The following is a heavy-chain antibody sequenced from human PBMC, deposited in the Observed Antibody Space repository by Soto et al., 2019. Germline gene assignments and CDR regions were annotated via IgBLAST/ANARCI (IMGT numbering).Heavy chain of an antibody. J-gene: IGHJ4*02. CDR3: AKARDQQWVRLPFDY. CDR2: FSATSENT. Sequence: EVQLLESGGGLVQPGGSLRLSCVGSGFFFSSYTMTWVRQAPGKGLEWVSSFSATSENTYYADSVRGRFTISRDNSKNTPFLQMNSLTAEETAMYYCAKARDQQWVRLPFDYGGQGILVIVSS. V-gene: IGHV3-23*01. CDR1: GFFFSSYT. D-gene: IGHD2-2*01.